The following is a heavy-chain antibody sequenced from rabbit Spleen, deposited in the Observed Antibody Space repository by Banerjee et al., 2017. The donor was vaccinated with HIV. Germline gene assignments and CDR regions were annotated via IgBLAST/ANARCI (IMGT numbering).Heavy chain of an antibody. CDR2: IYAAKGST. Sequence: QLTETGGGLVQPGGSLTLSCKASGIDFTNYYINWVRQAPGKGLEWIGIIYAAKGSTDYASWVNGRFTISSHNAQNTLYLQLNSLTAADTATYFCARDASSSGYYRDTRLDLWGPGTLVTVS. CDR3: ARDASSSGYYRDTRLDL. D-gene: IGHD1-1*01. CDR1: GIDFTNYY. V-gene: IGHV1S7*01. J-gene: IGHJ3*01.